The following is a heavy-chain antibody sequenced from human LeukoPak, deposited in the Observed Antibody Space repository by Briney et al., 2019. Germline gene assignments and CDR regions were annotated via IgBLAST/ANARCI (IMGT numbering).Heavy chain of an antibody. J-gene: IGHJ4*02. V-gene: IGHV4-34*01. CDR1: GGSFSGYY. Sequence: SETLSLTCAVYGGSFSGYYWSWIRQPPGKGLEWIGEINHSGSTNYNPSLKSRVTISADTSKNQFSRKLSSVTAADTAVYYCASTLYLYYYDSSGYYYWGQGTLVTVSS. CDR3: ASTLYLYYYDSSGYYY. CDR2: INHSGST. D-gene: IGHD3-22*01.